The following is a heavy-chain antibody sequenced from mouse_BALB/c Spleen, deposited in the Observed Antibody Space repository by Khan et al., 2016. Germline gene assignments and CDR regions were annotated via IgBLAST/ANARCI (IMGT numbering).Heavy chain of an antibody. Sequence: QVQLKEPGPGLVAPSQSLSITCTVSGFSLTSYGVHRVRQPPGKGLEWLGVIWAGGSSNYNSALMSRLSISKDNSKSQVILKMNSLQTDDTAMYYCAGLEDMWGQGATLTVSS. CDR1: GFSLTSYG. CDR3: AGLEDM. J-gene: IGHJ2*01. CDR2: IWAGGSS. V-gene: IGHV2-9*02.